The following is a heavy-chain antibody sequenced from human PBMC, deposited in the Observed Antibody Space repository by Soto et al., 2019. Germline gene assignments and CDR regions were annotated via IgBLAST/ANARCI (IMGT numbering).Heavy chain of an antibody. J-gene: IGHJ5*02. CDR1: GFSLRTSGVG. Sequence: SGPTLVNPTQTLTLTCIFSGFSLRTSGVGVGWIRQPPGKALEWLGFIYWNDDKRYSPSLKSRLTITKDTSKNQVVLTMTNMDPVDTATYYCAKSGSSGWYGWFDPWGQGPRVIVSS. CDR3: AKSGSSGWYGWFDP. V-gene: IGHV2-5*01. CDR2: IYWNDDK. D-gene: IGHD6-19*01.